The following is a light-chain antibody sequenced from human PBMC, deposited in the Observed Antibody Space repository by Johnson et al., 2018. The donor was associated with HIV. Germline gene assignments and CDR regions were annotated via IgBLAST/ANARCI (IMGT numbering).Light chain of an antibody. Sequence: QPVLTQPPSVSAPPGLKVTISCSGSSSNIGNNYVSWYRQLPGTAPKPLIYDNNKRPSGTPDRFSGSKSVTSATLGITGLRTGDEADYYCGTWDSSLRSCFFGSGTKVTVL. CDR1: SSNIGNNY. V-gene: IGLV1-51*01. CDR3: GTWDSSLRSCF. CDR2: DNN. J-gene: IGLJ1*01.